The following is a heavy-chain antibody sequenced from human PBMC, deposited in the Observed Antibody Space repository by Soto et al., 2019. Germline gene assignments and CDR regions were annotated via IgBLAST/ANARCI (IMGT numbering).Heavy chain of an antibody. CDR3: ARIQVRGAYYYYYGMDV. D-gene: IGHD3-10*01. Sequence: QVTLKESGPVLVKPTETLTLTCTVSGFSLINARMGVSWIRQPPGTALEWLAHIFSNDAKSYSTSLKSRLTISKDASTSQVGLTMTNMDPVDTATYYWARIQVRGAYYYYYGMDVWGQGTTVTVS. V-gene: IGHV2-26*01. CDR1: GFSLINARMG. CDR2: IFSNDAK. J-gene: IGHJ6*02.